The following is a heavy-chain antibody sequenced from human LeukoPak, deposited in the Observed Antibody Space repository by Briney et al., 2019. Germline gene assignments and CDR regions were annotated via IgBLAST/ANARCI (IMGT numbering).Heavy chain of an antibody. CDR1: SGSISTNSYY. CDR2: VYYSGSGST. CDR3: ASGGYSGYAFDY. Sequence: SETLSLTCTVSSGSISTNSYYWGWIRQPPGKGLEWIGSVYYSGSGSTYYNPSLKSRVTISVDTSKNQFSLKVSSVTAADTAVYYCASGGYSGYAFDYWGQGILVTVSS. V-gene: IGHV4-39*07. D-gene: IGHD5-12*01. J-gene: IGHJ4*02.